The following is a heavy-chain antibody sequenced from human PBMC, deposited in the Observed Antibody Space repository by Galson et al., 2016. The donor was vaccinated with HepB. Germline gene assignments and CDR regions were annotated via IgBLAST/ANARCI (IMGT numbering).Heavy chain of an antibody. Sequence: LRLSCAASGFTFGRYAMTWVRQAPGKGLEWVSSIEGSGFSTYYANSVKGRFTISRDNSKNTLYLQMNSLTAEDTAVYYCAQKWLRFDSCGQGTLVTVSS. V-gene: IGHV3-23*01. CDR3: AQKWLRFDS. D-gene: IGHD5-12*01. J-gene: IGHJ4*02. CDR1: GFTFGRYA. CDR2: IEGSGFST.